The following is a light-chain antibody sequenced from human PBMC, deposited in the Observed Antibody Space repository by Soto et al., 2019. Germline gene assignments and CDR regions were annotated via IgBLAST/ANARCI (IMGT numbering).Light chain of an antibody. Sequence: EIVLTHSPGTLSLSPWERATLSCRASQSVSSSYLAWYQQKPGQAPRLLIYGASSRATGIPDRFSGSGSGTDFTLTISRLEPEDFAVYYCQQFSSYPLTFGGGTKVDI. J-gene: IGKJ4*01. V-gene: IGKV3-20*01. CDR1: QSVSSSY. CDR3: QQFSSYPLT. CDR2: GAS.